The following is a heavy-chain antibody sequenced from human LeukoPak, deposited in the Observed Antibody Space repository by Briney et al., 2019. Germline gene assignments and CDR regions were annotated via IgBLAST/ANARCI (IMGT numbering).Heavy chain of an antibody. CDR1: GFTFSSYW. Sequence: GGSLRLSCAASGFTFSSYWMHWVRQAPGKGLVWVSRINSDGSSTSYADSVKGRFTISRDNSKNTLYLQMNSLRAEDTAVYYCAKASIFGDTKYFQHWGQGTLVTVSS. V-gene: IGHV3-74*01. CDR2: INSDGSST. D-gene: IGHD3-3*01. J-gene: IGHJ1*01. CDR3: AKASIFGDTKYFQH.